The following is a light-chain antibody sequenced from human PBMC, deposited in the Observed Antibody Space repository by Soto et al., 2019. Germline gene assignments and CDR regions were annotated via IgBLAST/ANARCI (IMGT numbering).Light chain of an antibody. Sequence: EIVMTQSPATLSVSPGERATLSCRASQSVRSYLAWYQQKPDQAPSLLIYGASTRATGVPARFSGSGSGTEFTLTISSLQSEDFAVYYCQQYNDWPPWTFGQGTMVEIK. CDR1: QSVRSY. J-gene: IGKJ1*01. CDR2: GAS. CDR3: QQYNDWPPWT. V-gene: IGKV3-15*01.